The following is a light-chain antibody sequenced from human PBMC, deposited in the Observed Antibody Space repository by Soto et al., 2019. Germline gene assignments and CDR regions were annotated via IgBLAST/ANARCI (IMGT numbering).Light chain of an antibody. Sequence: DIQLTQSPSFLSAAVGDRVTIICRASQDISNYLAWFQQKPGKAPQLLVYPASTLQGGVPSRFSGRGSGTEFSLTISSLQPEDFATYYCQQLRTYPYTFGQGTKVDIK. CDR1: QDISNY. CDR3: QQLRTYPYT. CDR2: PAS. V-gene: IGKV1-9*01. J-gene: IGKJ2*01.